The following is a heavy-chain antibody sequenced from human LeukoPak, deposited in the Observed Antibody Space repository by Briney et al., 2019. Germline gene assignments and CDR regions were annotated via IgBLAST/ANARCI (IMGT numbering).Heavy chain of an antibody. CDR2: INPNRGGT. Sequence: ASVKVSCKASGYTFTGYYMHWVRQAPGQGLEWMGWINPNRGGTNYAQKFQGRVTMTRDTSISTAYMELSRPRSDDTAVYYCARGGYYDSSGYYADYWGQGTLVTVSS. V-gene: IGHV1-2*02. J-gene: IGHJ4*02. CDR1: GYTFTGYY. CDR3: ARGGYYDSSGYYADY. D-gene: IGHD3-22*01.